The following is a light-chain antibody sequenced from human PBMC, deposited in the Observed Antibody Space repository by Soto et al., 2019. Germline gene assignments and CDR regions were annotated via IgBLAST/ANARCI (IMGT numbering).Light chain of an antibody. CDR2: TAS. CDR1: QDISSY. J-gene: IGKJ4*01. V-gene: IGKV1-9*01. Sequence: DIHLPQSPSFLSASVGDRVTITCRASQDISSYLVWYQREPGKAPKLLIYTASTFQSGVPSRFGIAASWTEFTLTISSLQPEAFAPYYCQQLYDYPLSFGGSTEVDSK. CDR3: QQLYDYPLS.